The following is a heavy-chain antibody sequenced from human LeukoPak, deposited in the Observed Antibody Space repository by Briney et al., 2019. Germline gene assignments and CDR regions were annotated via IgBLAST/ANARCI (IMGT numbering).Heavy chain of an antibody. CDR2: ISNDGGGT. Sequence: GGSLRLSCAAYGFIFNNYGLIWVRQAPGKGLEWVSAISNDGGGTQYADFVEGRFTISRDNSKNTLFLQMSSLRAEDTALYYCAKGSSDFADLWGQGTLVTVSS. CDR1: GFIFNNYG. J-gene: IGHJ5*02. CDR3: AKGSSDFADL. V-gene: IGHV3-23*01. D-gene: IGHD2-2*01.